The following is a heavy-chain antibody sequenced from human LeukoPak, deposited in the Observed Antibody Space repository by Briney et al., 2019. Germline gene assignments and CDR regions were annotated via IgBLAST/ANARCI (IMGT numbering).Heavy chain of an antibody. CDR3: ARAKGLRSRGLFRRYYYMDV. CDR2: IYHSGST. D-gene: IGHD3-3*01. V-gene: IGHV4-30-2*01. CDR1: GGSISSGGYS. J-gene: IGHJ6*03. Sequence: SETLSLTCAVSGGSISSGGYSWSWIRQPPGKGLEWIGYIYHSGSTYYNPSLKSRVTISVDRSKNQFSLKLSSVTAADTAVYYCARAKGLRSRGLFRRYYYMDVWGKGTTVTVSS.